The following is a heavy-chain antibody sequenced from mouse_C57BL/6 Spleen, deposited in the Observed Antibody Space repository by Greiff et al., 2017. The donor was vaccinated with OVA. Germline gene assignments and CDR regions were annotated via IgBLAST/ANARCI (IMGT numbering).Heavy chain of an antibody. J-gene: IGHJ1*03. CDR2: IYPGDGDT. Sequence: QVQLKESGAELVKPGASVKISCKASGYAFSSYWMNWVKQRPGKGLEWIGQIYPGDGDTNYNGKFKGKATLTADKSSSTAYMQLSSLTSEDSAVYFCARGGDSNYVGYFDVWGTGTTVTVSS. V-gene: IGHV1-80*01. D-gene: IGHD2-5*01. CDR1: GYAFSSYW. CDR3: ARGGDSNYVGYFDV.